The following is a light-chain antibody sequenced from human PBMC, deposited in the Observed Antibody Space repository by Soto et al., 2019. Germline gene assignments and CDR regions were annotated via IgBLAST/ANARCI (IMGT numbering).Light chain of an antibody. Sequence: IRLTQSPSTLPASVGDRVTLTCRASQSNSNWLAWYQQKPGTAPKLLIYHASILETAVPSRFSGNGSGTEFTLTISSLQRGDFATYSGQQYRTYSFGQGSRVEI. V-gene: IGKV1-5*01. CDR3: QQYRTYS. J-gene: IGKJ1*01. CDR1: QSNSNW. CDR2: HAS.